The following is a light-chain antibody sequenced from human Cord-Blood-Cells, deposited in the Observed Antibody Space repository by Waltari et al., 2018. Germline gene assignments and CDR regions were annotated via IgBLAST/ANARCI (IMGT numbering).Light chain of an antibody. CDR2: DAS. CDR1: QSVSSY. V-gene: IGKV3-11*01. J-gene: IGKJ4*01. CDR3: QQRSNWPPLT. Sequence: EIVLTQSPATLSLSPGERATLSCRATQSVSSYLAWYQQKPGQAPRLLSYDASNGATGIPARFSGSGSGTDFTLTISSLEPDDFAVYYCQQRSNWPPLTFGGGTKVEIK.